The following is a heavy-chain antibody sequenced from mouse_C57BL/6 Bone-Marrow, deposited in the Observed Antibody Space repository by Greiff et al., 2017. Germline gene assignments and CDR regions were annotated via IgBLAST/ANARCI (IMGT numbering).Heavy chain of an antibody. D-gene: IGHD4-1*01. CDR2: IDPENGDT. CDR3: TTATLGAMDY. V-gene: IGHV14-4*01. CDR1: GFNIKDDY. Sequence: VQLQQSGAELVRPGASVKLSCTASGFNIKDDYMHWVKQRPEQGLEWIGWIDPENGDTENASKFQGKATITADTTSNTAYLQLSSLTSEDTAVYYCTTATLGAMDYWGQGTTVTVSS. J-gene: IGHJ4*01.